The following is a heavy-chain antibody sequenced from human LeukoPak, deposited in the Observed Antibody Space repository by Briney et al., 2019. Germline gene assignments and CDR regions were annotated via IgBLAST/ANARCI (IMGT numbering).Heavy chain of an antibody. V-gene: IGHV3-9*03. CDR2: ISWNSGSI. Sequence: GGSLRLSCAASGFTFDDYAMHWVRQAPGQGLEWVSGISWNSGSIGYADSVKGRFTISRDNAKNSLYLQMNSLRAEDMALYYCAKGQWELPDSEFDYWGQGTLVTVSS. D-gene: IGHD1-26*01. J-gene: IGHJ4*02. CDR1: GFTFDDYA. CDR3: AKGQWELPDSEFDY.